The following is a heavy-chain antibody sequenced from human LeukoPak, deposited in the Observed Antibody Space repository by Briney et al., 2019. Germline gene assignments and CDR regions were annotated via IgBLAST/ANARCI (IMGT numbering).Heavy chain of an antibody. CDR3: AKSSYYDSSGFYREYYFDY. V-gene: IGHV3-23*01. D-gene: IGHD3-22*01. J-gene: IGHJ4*02. Sequence: PGGSLRLSCVASGCSFNNFGMSWVRKAPGKGLEWVSSISGTGGSTHYADSVKGRFTISRDNSKNTLYLQMNSLRAGDTAIYYCAKSSYYDSSGFYREYYFDYWGQGTLVPVSS. CDR2: ISGTGGST. CDR1: GCSFNNFG.